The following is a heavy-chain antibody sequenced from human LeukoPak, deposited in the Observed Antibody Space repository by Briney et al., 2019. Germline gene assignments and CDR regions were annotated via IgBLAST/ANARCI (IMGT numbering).Heavy chain of an antibody. CDR1: GYTFTSYG. Sequence: ASVKVSCKASGYTFTSYGISWVRQAPGQGLEWMGWISAYTGNTNYAQKLQGRVTMTTDTCTSTAYMELRSLRSDDTAVYYCAREGYCSSTSCYTFDYWGQGTLVTVSS. V-gene: IGHV1-18*01. D-gene: IGHD2-2*02. J-gene: IGHJ4*02. CDR2: ISAYTGNT. CDR3: AREGYCSSTSCYTFDY.